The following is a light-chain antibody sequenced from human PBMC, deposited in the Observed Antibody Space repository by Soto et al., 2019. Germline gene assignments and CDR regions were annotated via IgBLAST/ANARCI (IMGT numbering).Light chain of an antibody. Sequence: DIQMTQSPSSLSASVGDRVTITCRASQSISSYLNWYQQKPGKAPKLLIYAASSLQSGVPSRFSGSGSGTDFTLTISSLHPEDFATYYCQQSYSTLPWTFGQGTKLEIK. V-gene: IGKV1-39*01. CDR1: QSISSY. J-gene: IGKJ2*02. CDR3: QQSYSTLPWT. CDR2: AAS.